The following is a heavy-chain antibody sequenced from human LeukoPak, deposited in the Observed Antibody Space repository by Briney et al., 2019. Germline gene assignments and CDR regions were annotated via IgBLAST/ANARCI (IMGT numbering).Heavy chain of an antibody. J-gene: IGHJ5*02. CDR2: IRTNSSYI. V-gene: IGHV3-21*01. CDR3: ARDHRLGSSSWYWFDP. Sequence: PGGSLRLSCAASGFAFSSYSMNWVRQAPGTGLELVSFIRTNSSYIYSADSVKGRFTIARDNAKSSLYLQMNSLRAEDTAVYYCARDHRLGSSSWYWFDPWGQGTLVTVSS. D-gene: IGHD6-13*01. CDR1: GFAFSSYS.